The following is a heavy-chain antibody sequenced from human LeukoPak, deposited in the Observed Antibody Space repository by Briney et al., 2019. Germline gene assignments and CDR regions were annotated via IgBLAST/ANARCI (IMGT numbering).Heavy chain of an antibody. CDR3: ASLKTGDSSGYYYFSFDY. J-gene: IGHJ4*02. V-gene: IGHV1-2*02. Sequence: ASVKVSFKSSGYTFTGYYMHWVRQAPGQGLEWVGWINPNRGGTDYAQKFQGRVNMTRDTSSSTAYMELSRLRSDDTAEYYCASLKTGDSSGYYYFSFDYWGQANLVPVSS. D-gene: IGHD3-22*01. CDR1: GYTFTGYY. CDR2: INPNRGGT.